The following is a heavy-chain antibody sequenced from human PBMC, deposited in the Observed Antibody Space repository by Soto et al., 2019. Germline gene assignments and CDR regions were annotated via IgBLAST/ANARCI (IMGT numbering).Heavy chain of an antibody. J-gene: IGHJ6*02. D-gene: IGHD3-22*01. CDR3: ARDYSEQYYYDSSGSSYGMDV. CDR1: GGSISSYY. Sequence: SETLSLTCTVSGGSISSYYVSWIRQSAGKGLEWIGRIDTSGTTNYNPSLKSRVTMSVDASKNHFSLNLSSVTAADTAVYYCARDYSEQYYYDSSGSSYGMDVWGQGTTVTVSS. V-gene: IGHV4-4*07. CDR2: IDTSGTT.